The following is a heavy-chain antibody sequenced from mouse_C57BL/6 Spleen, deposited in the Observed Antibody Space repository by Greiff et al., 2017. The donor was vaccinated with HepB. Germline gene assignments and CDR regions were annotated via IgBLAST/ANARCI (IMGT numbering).Heavy chain of an antibody. CDR1: GYTFTSYW. Sequence: QVQLKQPGTELVKPGASVKLSCKASGYTFTSYWMHWVKQRPGQGLEWIGNINPSNGGTNYNEKFKSKATLTVDKSSSTAYMQLSSLTSEDSAVYYCARSKVLRPLATGYAMDYWGQGTSVTVSS. J-gene: IGHJ4*01. CDR2: INPSNGGT. V-gene: IGHV1-53*01. CDR3: ARSKVLRPLATGYAMDY. D-gene: IGHD1-2*01.